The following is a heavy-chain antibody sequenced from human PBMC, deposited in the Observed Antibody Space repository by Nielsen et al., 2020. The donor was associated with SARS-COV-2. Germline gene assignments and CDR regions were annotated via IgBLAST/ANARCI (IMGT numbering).Heavy chain of an antibody. Sequence: SLKISCAASGFTFDDYAMHWVRQAPGKGLEWVSGISWNSGSIGYADSVKGRFTISRDNAKNSLYLQMNSLRAEDTAVYYCAKDLTLGLPTALGIDYWGQGTLATVSS. CDR1: GFTFDDYA. CDR3: AKDLTLGLPTALGIDY. V-gene: IGHV3-9*01. D-gene: IGHD2-2*01. J-gene: IGHJ4*02. CDR2: ISWNSGSI.